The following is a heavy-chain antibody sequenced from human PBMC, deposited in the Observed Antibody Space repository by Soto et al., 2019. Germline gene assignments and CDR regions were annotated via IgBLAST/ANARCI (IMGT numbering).Heavy chain of an antibody. CDR1: GFTLSNTW. CDR2: IKPDGSER. J-gene: IGHJ5*02. V-gene: IGHV3-7*01. Sequence: GGSLRLSCAASGFTLSNTWMSWVRQAPGKGPEWVANIKPDGSERNYVDSVKGRFTISRDNAENSLYLQMNNLRTEDTAVYYCVRWVSLDPWGQGTLVTVSS. D-gene: IGHD1-26*01. CDR3: VRWVSLDP.